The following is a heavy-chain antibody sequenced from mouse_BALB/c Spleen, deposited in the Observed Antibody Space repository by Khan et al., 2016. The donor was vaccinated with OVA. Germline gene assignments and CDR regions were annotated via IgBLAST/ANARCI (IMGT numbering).Heavy chain of an antibody. J-gene: IGHJ3*01. CDR3: TRLAYYYDSEGFAY. Sequence: EVQGVESGGDLVKPGGSLKLSCAASGFTFSTYGMSWVRQTPDKRLEWVATVSIGGSYTYYPDSVKGRFTISRDNAKNTLYLQMSGLKSEDTAMFYCTRLAYYYDSEGFAYWGQGTLVTVSA. CDR2: VSIGGSYT. V-gene: IGHV5-6*01. D-gene: IGHD1-1*01. CDR1: GFTFSTYG.